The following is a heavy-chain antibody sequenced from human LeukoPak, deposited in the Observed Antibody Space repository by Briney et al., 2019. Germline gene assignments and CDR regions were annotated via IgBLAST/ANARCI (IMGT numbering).Heavy chain of an antibody. D-gene: IGHD3-22*01. J-gene: IGHJ4*02. CDR3: ARDWRDYYDSSGIDY. Sequence: GGSLRLSCAASGFTFSDYYMSWLRQAPGKGLEWVSYISSSGSTKYYADSVKGRFTISRDNAKNSLYLQMNSLRAEDTAVYYCARDWRDYYDSSGIDYWGQGTLVTVSS. V-gene: IGHV3-11*01. CDR1: GFTFSDYY. CDR2: ISSSGSTK.